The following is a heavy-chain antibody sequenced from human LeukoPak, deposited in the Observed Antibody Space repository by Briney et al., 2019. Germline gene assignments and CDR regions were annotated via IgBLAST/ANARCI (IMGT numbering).Heavy chain of an antibody. V-gene: IGHV1-46*04. CDR1: GYTFTSYY. D-gene: IGHD3-22*01. CDR2: INPSVGST. CDR3: AKTGTEIPFSGYYQYYYYYYGMDV. J-gene: IGHJ6*02. Sequence: GASVKVSCKAYGYTFTSYYMHWVRQAPGQGLEWVGIINPSVGSTSYAPKLQGRVTMTRDTSTNTVYMELSSLRSEDTAVYYCAKTGTEIPFSGYYQYYYYYYGMDVWGQGTTVTVSS.